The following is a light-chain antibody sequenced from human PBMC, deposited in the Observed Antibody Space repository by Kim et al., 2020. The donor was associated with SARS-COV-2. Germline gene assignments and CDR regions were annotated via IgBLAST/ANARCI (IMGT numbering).Light chain of an antibody. CDR3: QQYGNSYLPNT. J-gene: IGKJ4*01. CDR1: QSVSSSY. V-gene: IGKV3-20*01. Sequence: PGERATLSCRASQSVSSSYLAWYQQKTGQAPRLLIYGASSRATGIPDRFSGSGSATDFTLTISRLEPEDFAVYYCQQYGNSYLPNTFGGGTKVDIK. CDR2: GAS.